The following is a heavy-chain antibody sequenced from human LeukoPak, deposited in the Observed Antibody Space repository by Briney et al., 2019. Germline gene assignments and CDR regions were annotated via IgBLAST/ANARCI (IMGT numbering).Heavy chain of an antibody. J-gene: IGHJ2*01. V-gene: IGHV3-33*01. CDR1: GFTFSSYG. CDR2: IWYDGSNK. CDR3: AREYNWYFDL. Sequence: PGRSLRLSCAASGFTFSSYGVHWVRQAPGKGLEWVAVIWYDGSNKYYADSVKGRSTISRDNSKNTLYLQVNSLRAEDTAVYYCAREYNWYFDLWGRGTLVTVSS. D-gene: IGHD5-12*01.